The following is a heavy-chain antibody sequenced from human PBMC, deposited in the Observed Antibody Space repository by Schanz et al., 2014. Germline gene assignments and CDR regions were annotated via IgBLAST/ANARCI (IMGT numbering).Heavy chain of an antibody. CDR2: IKRDGSEK. V-gene: IGHV3-7*02. J-gene: IGHJ6*02. CDR3: LAPDYGMDV. Sequence: VQLVDSGGGLVKPGGSLRLSCTASGFTFSSYWMHWVRQAPGKGLEWVANIKRDGSEKNYLDSVKGRFTISRDNAKNSLFLQMNSLRAEDTAVYYCLAPDYGMDVWGQGTTVTVSS. CDR1: GFTFSSYW.